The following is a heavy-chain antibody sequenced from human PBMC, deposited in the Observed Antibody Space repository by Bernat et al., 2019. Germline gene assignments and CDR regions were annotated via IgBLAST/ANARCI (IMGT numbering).Heavy chain of an antibody. CDR3: ARETIAAAGTFDP. CDR1: GFTFDDYA. D-gene: IGHD6-13*01. Sequence: EVQLVESGGGLVQPGRSLRLSCAASGFTFDDYAMHWVRQAPGKGLEWVSGISWNSGSIGYADSVKGRFTISRDNAKNSLYLQMNSLRAEDTAVYYCARETIAAAGTFDPWGQGTLVTVSS. J-gene: IGHJ5*02. CDR2: ISWNSGSI. V-gene: IGHV3-9*01.